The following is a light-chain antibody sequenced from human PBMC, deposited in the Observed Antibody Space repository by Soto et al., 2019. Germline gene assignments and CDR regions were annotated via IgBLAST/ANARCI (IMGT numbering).Light chain of an antibody. V-gene: IGKV1-9*01. J-gene: IGKJ5*01. Sequence: DIPLTQSPSFLSASVGDRVTITCRASQGINSYLAWYQQKPGKVPKLLIYAASTLQSGVPSRFSGSGSGTEFTLTISSLQPEDFATYYCQQINSYPITFGQGTRLE. CDR2: AAS. CDR3: QQINSYPIT. CDR1: QGINSY.